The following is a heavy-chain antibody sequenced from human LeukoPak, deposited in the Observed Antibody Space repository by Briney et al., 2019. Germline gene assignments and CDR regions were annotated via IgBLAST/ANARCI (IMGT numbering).Heavy chain of an antibody. D-gene: IGHD6-13*01. CDR1: GYTFTGYY. CDR3: ARDLSGQQLGMDV. V-gene: IGHV1-2*02. CDR2: INPNSGGT. Sequence: ASVKVSCKASGYTFTGYYMHWVRQAPGQGLEWMGWINPNSGGTNYAQKFQGRVTMTRDTSISTAYMELSRLRSDGTAVYYCARDLSGQQLGMDVWGQGTTVTVSS. J-gene: IGHJ6*02.